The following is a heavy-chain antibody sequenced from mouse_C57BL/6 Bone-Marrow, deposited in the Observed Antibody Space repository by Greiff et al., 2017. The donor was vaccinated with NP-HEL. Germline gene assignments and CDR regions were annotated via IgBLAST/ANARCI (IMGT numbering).Heavy chain of an antibody. D-gene: IGHD1-1*01. J-gene: IGHJ1*03. CDR2: IYPRSGNT. CDR1: GYTFTSYG. Sequence: VQLQQSGAELARPGASVKLSCKASGYTFTSYGISWVKQRTGQGLEWIGEIYPRSGNTYYNEKFKGKATLTADKSSSTAYMELRSLTSEDSAVYFCAREGTTVVVHWYFDVWGTGTTVTVSS. V-gene: IGHV1-81*01. CDR3: AREGTTVVVHWYFDV.